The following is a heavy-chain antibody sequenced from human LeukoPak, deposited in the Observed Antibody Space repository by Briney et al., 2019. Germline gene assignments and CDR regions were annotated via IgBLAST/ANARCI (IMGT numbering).Heavy chain of an antibody. CDR1: GGSISSGDYY. CDR3: ARGYEVVRGVIDYYYYGMDV. Sequence: SETLSLTCTVSGGSISSGDYYWSWIRQPPGKGLEWIGYIYYSGSTYYNPSLKSRVTISVDTSKNQFSLKLSSMTAADTAVYYCARGYEVVRGVIDYYYYGMDVWGKGTTVTVSS. J-gene: IGHJ6*04. V-gene: IGHV4-30-4*01. CDR2: IYYSGST. D-gene: IGHD3-10*01.